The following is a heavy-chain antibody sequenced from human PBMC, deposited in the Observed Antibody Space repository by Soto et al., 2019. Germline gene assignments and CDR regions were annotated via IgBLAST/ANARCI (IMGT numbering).Heavy chain of an antibody. CDR1: GGTFSSYA. J-gene: IGHJ6*02. CDR2: IIPIFGTA. Sequence: ASVKVSCKASGGTFSSYAISWVRQAPGQGLEWMGGIIPIFGTANYAQKFQGRVTITADKSTSTAYMELSSLRSEDTAVYYCARVDRDYYGMDVWGQGTTVTVSS. V-gene: IGHV1-69*06. CDR3: ARVDRDYYGMDV.